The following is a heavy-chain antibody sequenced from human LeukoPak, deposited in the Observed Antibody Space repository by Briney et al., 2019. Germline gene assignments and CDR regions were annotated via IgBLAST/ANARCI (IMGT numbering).Heavy chain of an antibody. V-gene: IGHV3-30*02. CDR3: AKDYYDSSGYYDY. CDR1: GFTFSSYG. J-gene: IGHJ4*02. D-gene: IGHD3-22*01. Sequence: GGSLRLACAASGFTFSSYGMHWVRQAPGKGLEWVAFIRYDGSNKYYADSVKGRFTISRDNSKNTLYLQMNSLRAEDTAVYYCAKDYYDSSGYYDYWGQGTLVTVSS. CDR2: IRYDGSNK.